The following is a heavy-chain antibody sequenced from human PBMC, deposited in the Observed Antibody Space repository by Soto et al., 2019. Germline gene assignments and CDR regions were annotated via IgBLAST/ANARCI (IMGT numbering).Heavy chain of an antibody. CDR3: ARVIRNAYGVDV. V-gene: IGHV3-74*01. CDR1: GFTFSSYW. D-gene: IGHD1-1*01. Sequence: EVQLVESGGGLVQPGGSLRLSCAASGFTFSSYWMHWARQAPGKGLVWVSRMNSDGSSISYADSVKGRFTTSRDNAKSTLYLQMNSLRAEDTAEYYCARVIRNAYGVDVWGQGTTVTVSS. J-gene: IGHJ6*02. CDR2: MNSDGSSI.